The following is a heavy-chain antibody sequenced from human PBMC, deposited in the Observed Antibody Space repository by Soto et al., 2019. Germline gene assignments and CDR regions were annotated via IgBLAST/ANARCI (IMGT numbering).Heavy chain of an antibody. Sequence: QPGGSLRLSCTASGFTFSNYAVAWVRQAPGKGLEGVSVISGSGGSTHYADSVKGRFTISRDNSKNTLFLQLNSLRAEDTAVYYCAKVKREVVVGVTHYYYSMDVWGKGTTVTVPS. CDR2: ISGSGGST. V-gene: IGHV3-23*01. D-gene: IGHD2-15*01. CDR3: AKVKREVVVGVTHYYYSMDV. J-gene: IGHJ6*04. CDR1: GFTFSNYA.